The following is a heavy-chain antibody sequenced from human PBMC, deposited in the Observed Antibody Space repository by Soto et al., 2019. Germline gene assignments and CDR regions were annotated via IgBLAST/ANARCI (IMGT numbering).Heavy chain of an antibody. CDR3: AGGAKWERSY. CDR1: GFTFSRYG. V-gene: IGHV3-33*01. J-gene: IGHJ4*02. D-gene: IGHD1-26*01. Sequence: QVQLVESGGGVVQPGRSLRLSCAASGFTFSRYGMHWVRQAPGKGLEWVAVIWYDGSNKYYADSVKGRFTISRDNSKNTLYLQMNSLRAEDTAVYYCAGGAKWERSYWGQGTLVTVSS. CDR2: IWYDGSNK.